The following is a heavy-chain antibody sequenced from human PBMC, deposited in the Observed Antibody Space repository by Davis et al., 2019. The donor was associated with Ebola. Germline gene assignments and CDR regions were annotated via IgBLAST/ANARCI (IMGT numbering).Heavy chain of an antibody. Sequence: AASVKVSCKASGGTFSSYAISWVRQAPGQGLEWMGAIIPRFGRGYYAHKFQGRVTITADEFTSTVYMELSSLRSDDTAVYYCARGFNYADYIFDHWGQGTLVTVSS. CDR2: IIPRFGRG. V-gene: IGHV1-69*13. CDR3: ARGFNYADYIFDH. J-gene: IGHJ4*02. D-gene: IGHD4-17*01. CDR1: GGTFSSYA.